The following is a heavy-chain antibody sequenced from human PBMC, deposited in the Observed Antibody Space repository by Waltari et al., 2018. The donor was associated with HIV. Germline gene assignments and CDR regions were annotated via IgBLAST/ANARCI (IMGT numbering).Heavy chain of an antibody. CDR3: VRGSGMNYYYYGMDV. V-gene: IGHV6-1*01. Sequence: QVQLQQSGPLLVTPSHTLSLTCDILGYCVTSHRAASHSIRQSPSRGLEWLGRTYYRSKWYYDYAVSVRSRITIPPDTSKNQFSLQLKSVTPEDTAVYYCVRGSGMNYYYYGMDVWGQGTTVTVSS. D-gene: IGHD3-10*01. CDR1: GYCVTSHRAA. CDR2: TYYRSKWYY. J-gene: IGHJ6*02.